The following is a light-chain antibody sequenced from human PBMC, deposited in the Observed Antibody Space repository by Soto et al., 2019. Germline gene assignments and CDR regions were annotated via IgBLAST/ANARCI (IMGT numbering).Light chain of an antibody. J-gene: IGLJ1*01. CDR3: SSYTSSSPYV. V-gene: IGLV2-14*01. Sequence: SALTRPASLSGSPGPSLTICCTGTSSDVGGYNYVSWYQQHPGKAPKLMIYDVSNRPSGVSNRFSGSKSGNTASLTISGLQAEDEADYYCSSYTSSSPYVFGTGTKVTVL. CDR2: DVS. CDR1: SSDVGGYNY.